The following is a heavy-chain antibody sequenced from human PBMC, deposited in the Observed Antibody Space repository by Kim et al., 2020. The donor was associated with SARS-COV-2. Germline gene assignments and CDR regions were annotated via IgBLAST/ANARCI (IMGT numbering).Heavy chain of an antibody. CDR2: IYYSGST. V-gene: IGHV4-39*01. Sequence: SETLSLTCTVSGGSISSSSYYWGWIRQPPGKGLEWIGSIYYSGSTYYNPSLKSRVTISVDTSKNQFSLKLSSVTAADTAVYYCASGSGEWELFDYWGQGT. CDR1: GGSISSSSYY. D-gene: IGHD1-26*01. J-gene: IGHJ4*02. CDR3: ASGSGEWELFDY.